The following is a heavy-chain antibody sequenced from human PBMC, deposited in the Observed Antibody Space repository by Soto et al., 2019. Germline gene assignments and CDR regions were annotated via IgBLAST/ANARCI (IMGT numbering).Heavy chain of an antibody. Sequence: EVQLVESGGGLVQPGGSLRLSCVASGFTFSSYWMHWVRQAPGKGQEWVSRITSDGSSPIYADSVKGRFTISRDNAKNTLYLQMTSLRAEDTTVYYCARPTSLGGNPFDYWGPGTLVTVSS. D-gene: IGHD2-15*01. CDR1: GFTFSSYW. J-gene: IGHJ4*02. V-gene: IGHV3-74*01. CDR2: ITSDGSSP. CDR3: ARPTSLGGNPFDY.